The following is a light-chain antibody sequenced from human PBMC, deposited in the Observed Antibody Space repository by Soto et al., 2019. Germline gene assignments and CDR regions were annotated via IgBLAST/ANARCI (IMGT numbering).Light chain of an antibody. CDR2: RDS. V-gene: IGLV3-9*01. J-gene: IGLJ1*01. CDR3: QVWDSSTHV. CDR1: NIGSKN. Sequence: ELTQPLSVSVALGQTARITCGGNNIGSKNVHWYQQKPGQAPVLVIYRDSNRPSGIPERFSGSNSGNTATLTISRAQAGDEADYYCQVWDSSTHVFGTGTKVTVL.